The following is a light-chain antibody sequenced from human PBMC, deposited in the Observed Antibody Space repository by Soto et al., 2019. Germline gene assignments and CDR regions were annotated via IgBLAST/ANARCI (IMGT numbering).Light chain of an antibody. CDR1: GSNIGSDT. Sequence: QLVLTQPPSASGTPGQRVTISCSGSGSNIGSDTVNWYQQLPGTAPKLLIYGNSNRPSGVPDRFSGSKSGTSASLAINGLQAEDEAHYYCQSYDNSLSGSWVFGGGTKLTVL. V-gene: IGLV1-44*01. CDR2: GNS. J-gene: IGLJ3*02. CDR3: QSYDNSLSGSWV.